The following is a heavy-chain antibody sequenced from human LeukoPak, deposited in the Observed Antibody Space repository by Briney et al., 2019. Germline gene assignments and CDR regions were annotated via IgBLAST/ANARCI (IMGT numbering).Heavy chain of an antibody. V-gene: IGHV3-21*01. CDR2: ISSSSSYI. Sequence: PGGSLRLSCAASGFTFSSYSMNWVRQAPGKGLEWVSSISSSSSYIHYADSVKGRFTISRDNAKNSLYLQMNSLRAEDTAVYYCARTIAAAGEVDYWGQGTLVTVSS. CDR1: GFTFSSYS. D-gene: IGHD6-13*01. CDR3: ARTIAAAGEVDY. J-gene: IGHJ4*02.